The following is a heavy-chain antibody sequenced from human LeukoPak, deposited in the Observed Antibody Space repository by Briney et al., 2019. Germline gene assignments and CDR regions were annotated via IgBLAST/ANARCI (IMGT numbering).Heavy chain of an antibody. J-gene: IGHJ4*02. CDR2: IYSGGST. D-gene: IGHD2-8*02. V-gene: IGHV3-66*04. CDR1: GFTVSSNY. Sequence: GGSLRLSCAASGFTVSSNYMSWVRQAPGKGLEWVSVIYSGGSTYYADSVKGRFTISRDNSKNTLYLQMNSLRTEDTAVYYCARHSAEKYTWAYGWAPPDDYWGQGTLVTVSS. CDR3: ARHSAEKYTWAYGWAPPDDY.